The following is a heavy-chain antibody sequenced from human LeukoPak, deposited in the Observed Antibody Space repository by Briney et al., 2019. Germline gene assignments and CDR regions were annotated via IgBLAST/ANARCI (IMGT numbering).Heavy chain of an antibody. D-gene: IGHD6-19*01. CDR1: GGSISSSSYY. CDR3: ATGWLVLVDY. J-gene: IGHJ4*02. Sequence: SETLSLTCTVSGGSISSSSYYWGWLRQPPGMGREWVGSNYYSGSTYYNPSLKSRVTISVDTSKNQFSLKLSSVTAADTAVYDCATGWLVLVDYWGQGTLVTVSS. V-gene: IGHV4-39*01. CDR2: NYYSGST.